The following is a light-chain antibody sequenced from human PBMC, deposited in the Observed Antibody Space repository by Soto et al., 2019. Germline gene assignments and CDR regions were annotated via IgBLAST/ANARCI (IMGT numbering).Light chain of an antibody. V-gene: IGLV2-8*01. CDR3: ASYAGNNKFVL. J-gene: IGLJ2*01. Sequence: QSALTQPPSASGSPGQSVTISCTGTSSDVGGYNYVSWYQQHPGKAPKLMIYEVAKRPSGVPDRFSGSKSGNTASLTVSGLQAEDEADYYCASYAGNNKFVLLGGGTKLTVL. CDR2: EVA. CDR1: SSDVGGYNY.